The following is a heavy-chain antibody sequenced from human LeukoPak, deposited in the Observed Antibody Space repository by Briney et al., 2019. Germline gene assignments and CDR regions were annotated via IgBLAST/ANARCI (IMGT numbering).Heavy chain of an antibody. J-gene: IGHJ3*02. CDR3: ARAPIYGAHFGDVFDI. D-gene: IGHD4-17*01. CDR1: GGSIGSHQ. CDR2: IYYSGST. V-gene: IGHV4-59*11. Sequence: SETLSLTCTVSGGSIGSHQWSWIRQPPGKGLEFIGYIYYSGSTNYHPSLKSRVTISVDTSKYQFSLKLSSVTAADTAVYYCARAPIYGAHFGDVFDIWGQGTMVTVSS.